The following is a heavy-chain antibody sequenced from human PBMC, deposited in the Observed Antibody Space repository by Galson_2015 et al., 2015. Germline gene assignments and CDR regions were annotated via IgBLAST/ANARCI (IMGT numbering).Heavy chain of an antibody. CDR2: IWYDGSNK. D-gene: IGHD3-10*01. Sequence: GFTFSSYGMHWVRQAPGKGLEWVAVIWYDGSNKYYADSVKGRFTISRDNSKNTLYLQMNSLRAEDTAVYYCARAGGHYYYYMDVWGKGTTVTVSS. CDR1: GFTFSSYG. CDR3: ARAGGHYYYYMDV. J-gene: IGHJ6*03. V-gene: IGHV3-33*01.